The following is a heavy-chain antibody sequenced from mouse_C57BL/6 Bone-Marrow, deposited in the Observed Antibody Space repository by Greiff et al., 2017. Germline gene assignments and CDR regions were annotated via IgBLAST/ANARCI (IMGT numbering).Heavy chain of an antibody. CDR1: GYTFTDSY. J-gene: IGHJ4*01. V-gene: IGHV1-19*01. CDR3: AREGNYYGSRYAMDY. D-gene: IGHD1-1*01. Sequence: VKLQQSGPVLVKPGASVTMSCKVSGYTFTDSYMNWVKQSHPKSLVWWGVINPYNGGTSYNPSFKGRATFTVDKSSSPVYLELNSLTSEDSAVYYCAREGNYYGSRYAMDYWGQGTSVTVSS. CDR2: INPYNGGT.